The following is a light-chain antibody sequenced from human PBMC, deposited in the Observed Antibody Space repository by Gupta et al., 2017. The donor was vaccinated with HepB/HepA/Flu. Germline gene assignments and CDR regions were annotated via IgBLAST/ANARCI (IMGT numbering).Light chain of an antibody. CDR3: QQYNSYSPTWT. Sequence: DIQMTQSPSTLSATVGDRVTITCRASQSISSWLSWYQQKPGQAPKLLIYKASSLESGVPSRFSGSGSGTEFTLTISILQPDDFATYYCQQYNSYSPTWTFGQGTKVEIK. J-gene: IGKJ1*01. V-gene: IGKV1-5*03. CDR2: KAS. CDR1: QSISSW.